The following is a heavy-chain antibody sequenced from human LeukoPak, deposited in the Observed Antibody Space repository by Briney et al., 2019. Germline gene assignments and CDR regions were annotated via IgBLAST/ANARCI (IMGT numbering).Heavy chain of an antibody. D-gene: IGHD3-22*01. J-gene: IGHJ4*02. V-gene: IGHV4-59*08. CDR3: ARVALTMIWV. CDR1: GGSISSYY. Sequence: KASETLSLTCTVSGGSISSYYWSWIRQPPGKGLEWIGYIYYSGSTNYNPSLKSRVTISVDTSKNQFSLKLSSVTAADTAVYYCARVALTMIWVWGQGTLVTVSS. CDR2: IYYSGST.